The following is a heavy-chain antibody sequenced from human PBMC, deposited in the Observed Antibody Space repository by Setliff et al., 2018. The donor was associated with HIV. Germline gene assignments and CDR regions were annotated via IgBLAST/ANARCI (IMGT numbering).Heavy chain of an antibody. CDR2: IKQDGSEK. D-gene: IGHD3-10*01. J-gene: IGHJ3*02. V-gene: IGHV3-7*04. CDR1: GFTFSTYW. Sequence: GGSLRLSCAASGFTFSTYWMSWVRQAPGKGLEWVANIKQDGSEKNYMDSVKGRSTISRDNAKNSLYLQMSSLRTEDTAVYFCARDPAFGAFDIWGQGTMVTVSS. CDR3: ARDPAFGAFDI.